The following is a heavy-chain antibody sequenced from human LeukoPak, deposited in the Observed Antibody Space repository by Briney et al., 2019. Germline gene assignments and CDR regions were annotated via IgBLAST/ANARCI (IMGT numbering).Heavy chain of an antibody. J-gene: IGHJ4*02. CDR3: ARLLDYGGNSY. D-gene: IGHD4-23*01. V-gene: IGHV4-30-4*08. Sequence: TSETLSLTCTVSGGSISSGDYYWSWIRQPPGKGLEWIGYIYYSGSTYYNPSLKSRVTISVDTSKNQFSLKLSSVTVADTAVYYCARLLDYGGNSYWGQGTLVTVSS. CDR1: GGSISSGDYY. CDR2: IYYSGST.